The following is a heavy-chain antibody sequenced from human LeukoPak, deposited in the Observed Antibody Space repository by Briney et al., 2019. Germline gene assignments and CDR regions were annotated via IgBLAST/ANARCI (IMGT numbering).Heavy chain of an antibody. Sequence: ASVKVSRKASGYTFTSYDINWVRQATGQGLEWMGWMNPNSGNTGYAQKFQGRVTITRNTSISTAYMELSSLRSEDTAVYYCARAASSIAARLAPYYFDYWGQGTLVTVSS. J-gene: IGHJ4*02. CDR2: MNPNSGNT. V-gene: IGHV1-8*03. CDR3: ARAASSIAARLAPYYFDY. D-gene: IGHD6-6*01. CDR1: GYTFTSYD.